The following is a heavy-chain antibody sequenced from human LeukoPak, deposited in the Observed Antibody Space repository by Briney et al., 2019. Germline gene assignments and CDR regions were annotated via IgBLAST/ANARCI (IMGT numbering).Heavy chain of an antibody. CDR3: ASVPLPYYYDSSGYYYDWYFDL. CDR1: GGSISSYY. Sequence: PSETLSLTCTVSGGSISSYYCSWIRQPPGKGLEWIGYIYYSGSTNYDPSVKSRVTISVDTSKNQFSLKMRSVTAADTAVYYCASVPLPYYYDSSGYYYDWYFDLWGRGTLVTVSS. CDR2: IYYSGST. J-gene: IGHJ2*01. V-gene: IGHV4-59*01. D-gene: IGHD3-22*01.